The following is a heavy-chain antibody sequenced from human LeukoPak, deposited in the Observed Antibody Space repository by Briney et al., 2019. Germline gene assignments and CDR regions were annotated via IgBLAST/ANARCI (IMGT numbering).Heavy chain of an antibody. D-gene: IGHD3-10*01. CDR2: IKSKTDGGTT. CDR1: GFTFSNAW. Sequence: GGSLRLSCAASGFTFSNAWMSWVRQAPGKGLEWVGRIKSKTDGGTTDYAAPGKGRFTISRDDSKNTLYLQMNSLKTEDTAVYYCTTDSKSSGSYYVAFDIWGQGTMVTVSS. CDR3: TTDSKSSGSYYVAFDI. J-gene: IGHJ3*02. V-gene: IGHV3-15*01.